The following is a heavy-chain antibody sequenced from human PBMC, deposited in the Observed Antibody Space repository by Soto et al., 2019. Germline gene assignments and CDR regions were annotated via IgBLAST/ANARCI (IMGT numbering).Heavy chain of an antibody. Sequence: EVQLVESGGGLVKPGGSLRLSCTVSGFIFSNALMSWVRQAPGKGLEWVGRIKSKADRGTTDYAAPVKGRFIISRNDSKDTLYLQMNGLKTEDTAVCYCTRDYDFDSWGQGTLVTVSS. CDR3: TRDYDFDS. D-gene: IGHD3-16*01. CDR1: GFIFSNAL. CDR2: IKSKADRGTT. J-gene: IGHJ4*02. V-gene: IGHV3-15*01.